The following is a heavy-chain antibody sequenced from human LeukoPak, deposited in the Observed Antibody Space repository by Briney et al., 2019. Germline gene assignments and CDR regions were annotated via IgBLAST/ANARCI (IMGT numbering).Heavy chain of an antibody. CDR2: IIPILGIA. J-gene: IGHJ3*02. CDR1: GGTFSSYT. CDR3: ARAGGYYDNAFDI. V-gene: IGHV1-69*02. D-gene: IGHD3-22*01. Sequence: ASVKVSCKASGGTFSSYTISWVRQAPGQGLEWMGRIIPILGIANYAQKFQGRVTITADKTTSTAYMELSSLRSDDTAVYYCARAGGYYDNAFDIWGQGTMVTVSS.